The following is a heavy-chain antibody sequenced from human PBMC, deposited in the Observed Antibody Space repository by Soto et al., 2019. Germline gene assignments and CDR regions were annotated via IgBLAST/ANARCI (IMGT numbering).Heavy chain of an antibody. D-gene: IGHD2-2*01. CDR2: IIPILGIA. J-gene: IGHJ6*03. V-gene: IGHV1-69*02. CDR1: GGTFSSYT. CDR3: ARGNVVVPAAIHYYMDV. Sequence: QVQLVQSGAEVKKPGSSVKVSCKASGGTFSSYTISWVRQAPGQGLEWMGRIIPILGIANYAQKFQCRVTITAEKSTSTAYMELSSLRSEYTAVYYCARGNVVVPAAIHYYMDVWGKGTTVTVSS.